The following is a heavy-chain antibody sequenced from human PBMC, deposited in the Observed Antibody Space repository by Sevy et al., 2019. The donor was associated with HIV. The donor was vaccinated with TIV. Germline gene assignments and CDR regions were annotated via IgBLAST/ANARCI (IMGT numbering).Heavy chain of an antibody. CDR2: IKSIGQGSTT. V-gene: IGHV3-72*01. Sequence: GGSLRLSCAASGFRFSGHYIDWVRQAPGKGLEWIVKIKSIGQGSTTQYGASVTGRFTISRDDSKNLVFLQMNSLKNEDTALYYCADVGNSPAGYWGQGTLVTVSS. CDR3: ADVGNSPAGY. D-gene: IGHD1-1*01. J-gene: IGHJ4*02. CDR1: GFRFSGHY.